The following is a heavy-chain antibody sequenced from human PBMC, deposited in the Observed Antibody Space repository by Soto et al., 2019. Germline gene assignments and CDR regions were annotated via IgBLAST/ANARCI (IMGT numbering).Heavy chain of an antibody. J-gene: IGHJ4*02. D-gene: IGHD3-22*01. CDR3: ARDVGYHYDGSPSGQFDF. CDR1: GNSISTTNW. V-gene: IGHV4-4*02. CDR2: IYHSGST. Sequence: SETLSLTCVVSGNSISTTNWWSWVRQSPGKGLEWIGEIYHSGSTNYNPSLKSRVTISVDKSKDQFSLKLSSVTAADTAVYYCARDVGYHYDGSPSGQFDFWGQGTLVTVSS.